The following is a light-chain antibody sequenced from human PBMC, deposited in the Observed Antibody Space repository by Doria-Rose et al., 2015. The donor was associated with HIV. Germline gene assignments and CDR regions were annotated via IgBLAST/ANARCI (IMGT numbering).Light chain of an antibody. V-gene: IGKV3-20*01. CDR1: QSFSSTY. CDR2: DGS. CDR3: QQYGTSWT. Sequence: TQSPGTLSLSPGERATLSCRASQSFSSTYLAWYQQKPGQAPSLLIYDGSTRATDIPDRFSASGSGTDFTLTINRLEPEDFALYYCQQYGTSWTFGQGTKVEI. J-gene: IGKJ1*01.